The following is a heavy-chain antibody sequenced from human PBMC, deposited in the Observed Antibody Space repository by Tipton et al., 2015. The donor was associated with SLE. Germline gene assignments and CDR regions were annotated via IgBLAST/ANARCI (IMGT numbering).Heavy chain of an antibody. Sequence: TLSLTCAVYGGSFTGYYWSWIRQPPGKGLAWIGEITPSGSTNCNPSLKSRVTLSVDTSNSQFSLDLTSVTAADTAVYYCARRGLAYYYGSGRALDIWGQGTMVTVSS. D-gene: IGHD3-10*01. V-gene: IGHV4-34*01. CDR3: ARRGLAYYYGSGRALDI. CDR1: GGSFTGYY. CDR2: ITPSGST. J-gene: IGHJ3*02.